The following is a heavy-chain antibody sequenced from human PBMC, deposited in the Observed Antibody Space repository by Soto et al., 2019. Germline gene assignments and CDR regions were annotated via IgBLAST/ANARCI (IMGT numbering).Heavy chain of an antibody. V-gene: IGHV3-23*01. Sequence: EVQLLESGGGLVQPGGSLRLSCVAPGFTFSNYVMSWVRQAPGKGLECVAAIAGNGGILYYTDSVKGRFSISRDNSKNTLHLQMNSLRAEDTAVYYCVRRQFFSFDSWGQGILVTVSS. CDR1: GFTFSNYV. J-gene: IGHJ4*02. CDR3: VRRQFFSFDS. CDR2: IAGNGGIL. D-gene: IGHD6-19*01.